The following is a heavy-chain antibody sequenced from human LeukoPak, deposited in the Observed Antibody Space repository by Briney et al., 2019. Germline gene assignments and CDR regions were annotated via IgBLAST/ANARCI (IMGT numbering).Heavy chain of an antibody. CDR2: ISSSSSYI. CDR1: GFTFSSYS. CDR3: ARDGLGGPPLSDY. V-gene: IGHV3-21*01. D-gene: IGHD3-16*01. Sequence: GGSLRLSCAASGFTFSSYSMNWVRQAPGKGLEWVSSISSSSSYIYYADSVKGRFTISRDNAKNSLYLQMNSLRAEDTAVYYCARDGLGGPPLSDYWGQETLVTVSS. J-gene: IGHJ4*02.